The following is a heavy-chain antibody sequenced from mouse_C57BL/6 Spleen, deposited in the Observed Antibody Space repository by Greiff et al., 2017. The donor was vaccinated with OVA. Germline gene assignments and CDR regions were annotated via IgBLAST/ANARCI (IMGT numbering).Heavy chain of an antibody. V-gene: IGHV3-6*01. CDR2: ISYDGSN. CDR1: GYSITSGYY. J-gene: IGHJ4*01. Sequence: EVQLQQSGPGLVKPSQSLSLTCSVTGYSITSGYYWNWIRQFPGNKLEWMGYISYDGSNNYNPTLKNRISITRDTSKNQFFLKLNSVASEDTATYYCARDGIAMDDWGQGTSVTVSS. D-gene: IGHD1-1*01. CDR3: ARDGIAMDD.